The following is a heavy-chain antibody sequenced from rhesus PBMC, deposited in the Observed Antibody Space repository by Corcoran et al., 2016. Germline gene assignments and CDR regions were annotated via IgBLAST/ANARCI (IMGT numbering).Heavy chain of an antibody. CDR2: ITYSGST. CDR1: GYSISSGYY. CDR3: ARSSYASLDV. D-gene: IGHD4-29*01. Sequence: QVQLQESGPGLVKPSETLSLTCAVSGYSISSGYYWSWIRPPPGKGLEWIGYITYSGSTSYNPSLKSRVTISRDTSKNQFSLKLSSVTAADTAVYYCARSSYASLDVWGRGVLVTVSS. J-gene: IGHJ5-2*02. V-gene: IGHV4-122*02.